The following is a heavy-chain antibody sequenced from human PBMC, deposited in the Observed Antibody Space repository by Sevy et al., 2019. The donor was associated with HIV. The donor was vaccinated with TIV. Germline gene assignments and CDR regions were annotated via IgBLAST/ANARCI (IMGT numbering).Heavy chain of an antibody. V-gene: IGHV4-59*01. CDR2: IYYSGST. D-gene: IGHD2-2*01. Sequence: SETLSLTCTVSGGSISSYYWSWIRQPPGKGLEWIGYIYYSGSTNYNPSLKSRVTISVDTSKNQYSLKLSSVTAADTAVSYCARDRCSSTSCRRGWFDPWGQGTLVTVSS. CDR1: GGSISSYY. J-gene: IGHJ5*02. CDR3: ARDRCSSTSCRRGWFDP.